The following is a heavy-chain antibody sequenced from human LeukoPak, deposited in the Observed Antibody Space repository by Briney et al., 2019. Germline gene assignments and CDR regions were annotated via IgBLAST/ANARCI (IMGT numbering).Heavy chain of an antibody. V-gene: IGHV1-69*13. Sequence: SVKLSCTASGGTFSSYAISWVRQAPGQGLEWMGGIIPIFGTANYAQKFQGRVTITADESTSTAYMELSSLRSEDTAVYYCAIPNYDILTGPDLYYFDYWGQGTLVTVSS. CDR1: GGTFSSYA. D-gene: IGHD3-9*01. CDR2: IIPIFGTA. J-gene: IGHJ4*02. CDR3: AIPNYDILTGPDLYYFDY.